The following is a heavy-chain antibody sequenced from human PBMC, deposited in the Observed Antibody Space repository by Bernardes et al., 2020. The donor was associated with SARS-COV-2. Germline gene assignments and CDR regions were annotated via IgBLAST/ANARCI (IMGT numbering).Heavy chain of an antibody. CDR2: ISSSSSYI. CDR3: AREASGITMVRGGDFPDY. J-gene: IGHJ4*02. D-gene: IGHD3-10*01. Sequence: GGSLRLSCAASGFTFSSYSMNWVRQAPGKGLEWVSSISSSSSYIYYADSVKGRFTISRDNAKNSLYLQMNSLRAEDTAVYYCAREASGITMVRGGDFPDYWGQGTLVTVSS. V-gene: IGHV3-21*01. CDR1: GFTFSSYS.